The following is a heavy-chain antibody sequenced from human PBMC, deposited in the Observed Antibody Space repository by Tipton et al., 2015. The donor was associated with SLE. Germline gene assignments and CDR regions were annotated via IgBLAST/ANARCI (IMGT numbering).Heavy chain of an antibody. D-gene: IGHD3-22*01. J-gene: IGHJ4*02. CDR1: GGSISISSHF. CDR3: ARSSSGYYVDY. V-gene: IGHV4-39*07. Sequence: TLSLTCTVSGGSISISSHFWGWIRQPPEKGLEWIGSIYYSGSTNYNPSLKSRVTISVDTSKNQFSRRLSSVTAADTAVYYCARSSSGYYVDYWGQGTLVTVSS. CDR2: IYYSGST.